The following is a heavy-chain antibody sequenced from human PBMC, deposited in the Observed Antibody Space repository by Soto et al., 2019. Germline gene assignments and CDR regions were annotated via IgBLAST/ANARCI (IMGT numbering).Heavy chain of an antibody. D-gene: IGHD3-16*02. Sequence: PGETLKISCKGSGYSFTSYWIGWVRQLPGKGLEWMGIIYPGDSDTRYCPSFQGQVTISADKSISTAYLQWSSLTGSDTAMYYCARRNYDSVWGSYRGRAFDIWGPGIMVTVSS. CDR2: IYPGDSDT. CDR1: GYSFTSYW. CDR3: ARRNYDSVWGSYRGRAFDI. V-gene: IGHV5-51*01. J-gene: IGHJ3*02.